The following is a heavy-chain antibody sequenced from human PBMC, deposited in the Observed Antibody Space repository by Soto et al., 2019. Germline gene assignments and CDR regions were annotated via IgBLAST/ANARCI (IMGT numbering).Heavy chain of an antibody. D-gene: IGHD3-16*01. CDR3: AVGELPKSYEIPFDY. Sequence: ESGGGLVQPGGSLKLSCAASGFTFSASAMHWVRQASGKGLEWVGRIRSKAHNYATSYGAPVKGRFTISRDDSKNTAYLQMNSLKTEDTAVYYCAVGELPKSYEIPFDYCGQGTLLTVSS. V-gene: IGHV3-73*01. CDR1: GFTFSASA. CDR2: IRSKAHNYAT. J-gene: IGHJ4*02.